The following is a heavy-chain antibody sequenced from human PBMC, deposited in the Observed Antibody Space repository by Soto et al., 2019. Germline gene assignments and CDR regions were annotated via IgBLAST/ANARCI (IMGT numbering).Heavy chain of an antibody. CDR1: GGTVSSYA. J-gene: IGHJ4*02. CDR2: IIPIFGTT. V-gene: IGHV1-69*01. Sequence: QVQLVQSGAEVKKPGSSVKVSCKASGGTVSSYAIIWVRQAPGQGLEWMGGIIPIFGTTNYAQKFQGRVTITADESTRTAYMELSSLRSDDTAVYYCARAPPPYYDILTGYLDYWGQGTLVTVSS. D-gene: IGHD3-9*01. CDR3: ARAPPPYYDILTGYLDY.